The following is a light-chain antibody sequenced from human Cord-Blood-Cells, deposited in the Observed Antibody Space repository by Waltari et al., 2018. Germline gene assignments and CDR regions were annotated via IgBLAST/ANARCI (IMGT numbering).Light chain of an antibody. CDR2: DAS. CDR1: QSISSW. Sequence: DIKMTQSPSTLSASVGDRVTISCRASQSISSWLAWYQQKPGKAPKLLIYDASSLESGVPSRFSGSGSGTEFTLTISSLQPDDFATYYCQQYNSYSFTFGPGTKVDI. CDR3: QQYNSYSFT. V-gene: IGKV1-5*01. J-gene: IGKJ3*01.